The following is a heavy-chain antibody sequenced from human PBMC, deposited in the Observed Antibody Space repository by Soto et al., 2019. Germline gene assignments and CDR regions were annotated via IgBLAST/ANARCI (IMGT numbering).Heavy chain of an antibody. CDR1: GDTFTDYY. CDR2: VNPSGGHT. Sequence: QVQLMQSGAEVKKPGASVKVSCKASGDTFTDYYIHWVRQAPGQGLEWMGTVNPSGGHTTYAQHCLCKVTMTRDTSTSTLYTELTSLTSDDTAIYYCARGGHVVVVTAALYYWGQGTLVTVSS. CDR3: ARGGHVVVVTAALYY. J-gene: IGHJ4*02. V-gene: IGHV1-46*01. D-gene: IGHD2-21*02.